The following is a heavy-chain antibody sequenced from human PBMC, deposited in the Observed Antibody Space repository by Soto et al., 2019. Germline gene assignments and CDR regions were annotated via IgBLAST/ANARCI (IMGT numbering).Heavy chain of an antibody. J-gene: IGHJ6*02. CDR3: ARGRAPRGYYYGMDV. Sequence: PSETLSLTCAVYGGSFSAYYWSWIRQPPGKGLEWIGEINHSGSTNYNPSLKSRVTISVDTSKNQSSLKLSSVTAADTAVYYCARGRAPRGYYYGMDVWGQGTTVT. V-gene: IGHV4-34*01. CDR1: GGSFSAYY. CDR2: INHSGST.